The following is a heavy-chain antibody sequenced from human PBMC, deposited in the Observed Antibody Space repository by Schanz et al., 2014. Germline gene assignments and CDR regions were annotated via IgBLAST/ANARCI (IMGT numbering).Heavy chain of an antibody. D-gene: IGHD3-3*01. J-gene: IGHJ4*02. CDR3: ARSAGRDFWSGYYTRFDD. Sequence: QVHLVQSGAEVKRPGASVKVSCKASEYSFTSYSMHWVRQAPGQRLEWMGWINTGSGDTKYSQNFQGRVTITRDTSTSTAYMALTDLRSDDTAVYYCARSAGRDFWSGYYTRFDDWGQGTLVTVSS. CDR2: INTGSGDT. CDR1: EYSFTSYS. V-gene: IGHV1-3*04.